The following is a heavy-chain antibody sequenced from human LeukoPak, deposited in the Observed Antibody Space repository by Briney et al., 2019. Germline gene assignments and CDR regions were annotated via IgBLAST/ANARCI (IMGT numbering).Heavy chain of an antibody. CDR1: GGTFSSYA. D-gene: IGHD4-17*01. Sequence: ASVKVSCKASGGTFSSYAISWVRQAPGQGLEWMGRIIPILGIAIYAQKFQGRVTMTEDTSTDTAYMELSSLRSEDTAVYYCATVTVTPPYGMDVWGQGTTVTVSS. V-gene: IGHV1-69*04. CDR3: ATVTVTPPYGMDV. J-gene: IGHJ6*02. CDR2: IIPILGIA.